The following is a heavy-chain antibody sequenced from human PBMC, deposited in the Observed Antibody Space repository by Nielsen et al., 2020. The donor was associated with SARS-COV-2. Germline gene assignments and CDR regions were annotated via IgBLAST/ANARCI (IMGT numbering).Heavy chain of an antibody. CDR3: ARDHGTLAVAGVCDY. CDR1: GFTFSSYS. Sequence: GGSLRLSCAASGFTFSSYSMNWVRQAPGKGLEWVANIKQDGSEKYYGDSVKGRFTISRDNAKNSLYLQMNSLRAEDTAVYYCARDHGTLAVAGVCDYWGQGTLVTVSS. D-gene: IGHD6-19*01. CDR2: IKQDGSEK. V-gene: IGHV3-7*01. J-gene: IGHJ4*02.